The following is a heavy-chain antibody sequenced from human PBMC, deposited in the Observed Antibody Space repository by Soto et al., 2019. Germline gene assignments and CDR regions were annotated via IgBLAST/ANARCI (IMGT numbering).Heavy chain of an antibody. CDR1: GFSFRNYA. D-gene: IGHD3-10*01. CDR2: LTGSSSNI. V-gene: IGHV3-23*01. J-gene: IGHJ4*02. Sequence: GGSLRLSCAASGFSFRNYAMSWVRQAPGKGLEWISTLTGSSSNIYYADSVKGRFAISRDNSRNTLYLQMNSLTAEDMAVYYCANGRATYGLLTHDYWGQGTLVTVSS. CDR3: ANGRATYGLLTHDY.